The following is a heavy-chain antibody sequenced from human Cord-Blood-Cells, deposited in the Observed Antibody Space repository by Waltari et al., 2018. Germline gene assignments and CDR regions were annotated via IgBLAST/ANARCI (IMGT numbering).Heavy chain of an antibody. D-gene: IGHD3-10*01. Sequence: QVQLQQWGAGLLKPSETLSLTCAVYGGSFSGYYWSWIRQPPGKGLEWIGEINHSGSTNYNPSLKSRVTISVDTSKNQFSLKLSSVTAADTAVYYCARSWFWELWGQGTLVTVSS. V-gene: IGHV4-34*01. CDR2: INHSGST. CDR3: ARSWFWEL. J-gene: IGHJ4*02. CDR1: GGSFSGYY.